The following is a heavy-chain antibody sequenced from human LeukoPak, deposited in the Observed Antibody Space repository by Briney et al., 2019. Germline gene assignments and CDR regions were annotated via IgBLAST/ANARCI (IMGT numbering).Heavy chain of an antibody. CDR2: IKHDGSEK. CDR1: GFIFTNYL. J-gene: IGHJ4*02. CDR3: AKDRSWYGGSYYVY. V-gene: IGHV3-7*01. Sequence: GGSLRLSCAASGFIFTNYLMSWVRQAPGKGLEWVANIKHDGSEKYYVDSVRGRFTISRDNTMNSLYLQMSSLRAEDTAVYYCAKDRSWYGGSYYVYWGQGTLVTVSS. D-gene: IGHD1-26*01.